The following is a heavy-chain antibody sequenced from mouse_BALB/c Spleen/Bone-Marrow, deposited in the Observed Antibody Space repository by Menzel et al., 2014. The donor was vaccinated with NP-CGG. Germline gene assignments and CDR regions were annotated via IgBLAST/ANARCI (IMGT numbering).Heavy chain of an antibody. CDR1: GFTFSDYG. D-gene: IGHD2-1*01. CDR3: TRNYGNQGAMDY. Sequence: EVQRVVSGGGLVQPGGSRKLSCAASGFTFSDYGMAWVRQAPGKGPEWVAFISNLAYSIYYADTVTGRFTISRENAKSTLYLEMSSLRSEDTAIYYCTRNYGNQGAMDYWGQGTSVTVSS. V-gene: IGHV5-15*02. CDR2: ISNLAYSI. J-gene: IGHJ4*01.